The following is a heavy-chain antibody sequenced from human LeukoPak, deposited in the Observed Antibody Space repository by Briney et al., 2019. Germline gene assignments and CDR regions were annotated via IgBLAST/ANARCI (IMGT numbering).Heavy chain of an antibody. Sequence: SETLSLTCAVTGDTFGGFHWSWIRQPPGQGLEWIGEINHFGRTNYNASLKSRVTMSVDTSTRQFSLRLTSMTAADTAVYYCARVPKIAVAGLFRINFNYYFDYWGQGTLVTVSS. CDR2: INHFGRT. J-gene: IGHJ4*02. V-gene: IGHV4-34*01. D-gene: IGHD6-19*01. CDR3: ARVPKIAVAGLFRINFNYYFDY. CDR1: GDTFGGFH.